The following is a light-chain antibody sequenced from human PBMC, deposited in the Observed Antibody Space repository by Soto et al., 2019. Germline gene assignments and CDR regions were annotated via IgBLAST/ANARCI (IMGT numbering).Light chain of an antibody. J-gene: IGKJ5*01. CDR2: GAT. CDR3: QQYNNWPPIT. V-gene: IGKV3-15*01. CDR1: QSISIL. Sequence: ESLMTQSPATLSVSAVEIATLSCRASQSISILLAWYQQKPGQAPRLLIHGATTRATGIPARFSGSGSGTEFTLTISSLQSEDFAVYFCQQYNNWPPITFGQGTRLEIK.